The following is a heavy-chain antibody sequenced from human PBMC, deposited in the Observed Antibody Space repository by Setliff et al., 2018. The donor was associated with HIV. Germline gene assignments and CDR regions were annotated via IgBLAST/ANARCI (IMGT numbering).Heavy chain of an antibody. V-gene: IGHV4-61*02. D-gene: IGHD3-22*01. CDR2: IYTSGST. CDR3: ARETYYYDNPQYYYYYMDV. J-gene: IGHJ6*03. CDR1: GGSISSGSYY. Sequence: SETLSLTCTVSGGSISSGSYYWSWIRQPAGKGLEWIGRIYTSGSTNYNPSLKSRVTISVVTSKNQFSLKLRSVTAADTAVYYCARETYYYDNPQYYYYYMDVWGKGTTVTVSS.